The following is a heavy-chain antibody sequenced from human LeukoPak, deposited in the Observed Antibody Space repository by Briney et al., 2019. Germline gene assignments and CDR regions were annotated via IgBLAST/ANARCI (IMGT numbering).Heavy chain of an antibody. CDR3: ARDVQVATIYPLDY. J-gene: IGHJ4*02. Sequence: GSLRLSCAASGFTFSSYSMNWVRQAPGKGLEWVSSISSSSSYIYYADSVKGRFTISRDNAKNSLYLQMNSLRAEDTAVYYCARDVQVATIYPLDYWGQGTLVTVSS. CDR2: ISSSSSYI. CDR1: GFTFSSYS. V-gene: IGHV3-21*01. D-gene: IGHD5-12*01.